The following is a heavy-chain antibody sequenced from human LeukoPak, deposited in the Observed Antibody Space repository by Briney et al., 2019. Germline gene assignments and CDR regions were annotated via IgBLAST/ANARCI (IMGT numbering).Heavy chain of an antibody. Sequence: SETLSLTCAVSNGSFLGYYWGWIRQPPGKGLEWIGSMYHSGSTYFNPSLKSRVTISVDTSKNQFSLKLSSVTAADTAVYYCARAVSIAVTSANFDYWGQGTLVTVSS. CDR1: NGSFLGYY. J-gene: IGHJ4*02. V-gene: IGHV4-38-2*01. D-gene: IGHD6-19*01. CDR2: MYHSGST. CDR3: ARAVSIAVTSANFDY.